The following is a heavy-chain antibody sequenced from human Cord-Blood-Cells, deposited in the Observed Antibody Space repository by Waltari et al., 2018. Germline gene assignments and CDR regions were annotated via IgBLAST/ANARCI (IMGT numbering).Heavy chain of an antibody. D-gene: IGHD6-13*01. J-gene: IGHJ5*02. CDR2: INPNSGGT. CDR3: ARDVAAAGKGVSLQNWFDP. CDR1: GYTFTGYY. Sequence: QVQLVQSGAEVKKPGASVKVSCKASGYTFTGYYMHWVRQAPGQGLEWMGWINPNSGGTNYAQKFQGRVTMTRDTSISTAYMELSRLRSDDTAVYYWARDVAAAGKGVSLQNWFDPWGQGTLVTVSS. V-gene: IGHV1-2*02.